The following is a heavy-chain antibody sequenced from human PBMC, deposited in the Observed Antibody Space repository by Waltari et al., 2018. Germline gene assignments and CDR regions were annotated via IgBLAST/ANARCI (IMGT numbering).Heavy chain of an antibody. CDR2: INHSGST. V-gene: IGHV4-34*01. J-gene: IGHJ4*02. Sequence: QVQLQQWGAGLLKPSETLSLTCAVYGGSFSGYYWSWIRQPPGKGLEWIGEINHSGSTNYNPSLKSRVTISVDTSKNQFSLKLSSVTAADTAVYYCARLGSGSYSSPPYFDYWGQGTLVTVSS. CDR3: ARLGSGSYSSPPYFDY. D-gene: IGHD3-10*01. CDR1: GGSFSGYY.